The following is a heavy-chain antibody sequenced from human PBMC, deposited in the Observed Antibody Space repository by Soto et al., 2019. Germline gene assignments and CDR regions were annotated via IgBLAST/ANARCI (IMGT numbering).Heavy chain of an antibody. D-gene: IGHD3-10*01. CDR1: CYTFTSCG. J-gene: IGHJ6*02. CDR2: ISVYNGNT. CDR3: ARSGRPGYYYYIMDV. Sequence: ASVKFSCKASCYTFTSCGVSWVRQAPGQGLEWMGWISVYNGNTKYAQKLQGRVTMTTDTSTSTAYMELRGLRSDDTAVYYCARSGRPGYYYYIMDVWGQGTTVTVSS. V-gene: IGHV1-18*01.